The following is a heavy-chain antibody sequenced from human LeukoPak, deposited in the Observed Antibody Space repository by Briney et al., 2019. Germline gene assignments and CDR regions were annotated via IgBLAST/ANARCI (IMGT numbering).Heavy chain of an antibody. Sequence: QPGGSLRLSCAASGFTFSNYWMHWVRQAPGKGLVWVSRVNGDESSTDYADSVKGRFTISRDNAKNTLYLQMNSLRAEDTAVYYCATGYSSDWGGGNVYWGQGTLVTVSS. V-gene: IGHV3-74*01. J-gene: IGHJ4*02. CDR1: GFTFSNYW. CDR3: ATGYSSDWGGGNVY. D-gene: IGHD6-19*01. CDR2: VNGDESST.